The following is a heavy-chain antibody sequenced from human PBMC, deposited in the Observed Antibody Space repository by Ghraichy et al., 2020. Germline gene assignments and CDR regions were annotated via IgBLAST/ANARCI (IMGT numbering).Heavy chain of an antibody. CDR1: GFTLSSYS. CDR3: AREASGTWYFFDY. V-gene: IGHV3-48*02. J-gene: IGHJ4*02. CDR2: IGTSSDTI. D-gene: IGHD1-26*01. Sequence: GGSLRLSCAASGFTLSSYSMNWVRQAPGKGLEWVSYIGTSSDTIYYADSVRGRFTISRDNAKNSLYLQMNSLIDEDTAVYYCAREASGTWYFFDYWGQGTLVTVSS.